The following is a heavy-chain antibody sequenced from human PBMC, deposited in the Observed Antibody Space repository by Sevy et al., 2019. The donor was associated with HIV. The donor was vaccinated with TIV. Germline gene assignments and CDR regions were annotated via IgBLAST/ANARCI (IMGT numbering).Heavy chain of an antibody. CDR3: ARERSGGSYRLFDY. CDR1: GFTFSSYW. V-gene: IGHV3-74*01. CDR2: INSDGSST. D-gene: IGHD3-16*02. Sequence: GGSLRLSCAASGFTFSSYWMHWVRQAPGKGLVWVSRINSDGSSTSYADSVKGRFTISRDNAKNTLYLQTNSLRAEDTAVYYCARERSGGSYRLFDYWGQGTLVTVSS. J-gene: IGHJ4*02.